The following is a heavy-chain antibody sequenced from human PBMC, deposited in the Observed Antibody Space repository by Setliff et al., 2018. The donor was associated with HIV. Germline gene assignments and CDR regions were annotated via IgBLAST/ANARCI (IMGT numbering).Heavy chain of an antibody. CDR3: ARNYYDVWSLSFGGWFDP. CDR2: INTNTGNP. Sequence: AASVKVSCKASGYTFTTYAMNWVRQAPGQGPEWMGWINTNTGNPTYAQGFTGRFVFSLDTSVSTAYLQISSLKAEDTAVYYCARNYYDVWSLSFGGWFDPWGQGTLVTVSS. CDR1: GYTFTTYA. D-gene: IGHD3-3*01. J-gene: IGHJ5*02. V-gene: IGHV7-4-1*02.